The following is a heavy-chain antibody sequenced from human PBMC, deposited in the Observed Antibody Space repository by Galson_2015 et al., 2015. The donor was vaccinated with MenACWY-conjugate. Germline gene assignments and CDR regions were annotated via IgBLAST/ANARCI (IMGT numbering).Heavy chain of an antibody. J-gene: IGHJ5*02. D-gene: IGHD6-13*01. Sequence: SVKVSCKASGGTFSSYAISWVRQAPGQGLEWVGRIIPILGIANYAQKFQGRVTITADKSTSTAYMELSSLRSEDTAVYYCARDLKQQLVGETENWFDPWGQGTLVTVSS. CDR3: ARDLKQQLVGETENWFDP. V-gene: IGHV1-69*04. CDR2: IIPILGIA. CDR1: GGTFSSYA.